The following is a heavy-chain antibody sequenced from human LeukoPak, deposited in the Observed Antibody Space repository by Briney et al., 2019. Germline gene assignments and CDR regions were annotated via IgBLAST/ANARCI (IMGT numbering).Heavy chain of an antibody. J-gene: IGHJ3*02. CDR1: GFTFSNCE. Sequence: GGSLRLSCAASGFTFSNCEMNWVRQAPGKGLEWVSDISISGITTFYADSVKGRFTISRDNAKSSVYLQMNSLRVEDTAVYYCARRMTTVTYEASDIWGQGTMVTVSS. V-gene: IGHV3-48*03. CDR2: ISISGITT. D-gene: IGHD4-17*01. CDR3: ARRMTTVTYEASDI.